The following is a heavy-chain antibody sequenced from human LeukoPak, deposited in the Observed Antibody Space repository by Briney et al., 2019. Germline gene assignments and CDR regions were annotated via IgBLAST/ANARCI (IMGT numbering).Heavy chain of an antibody. D-gene: IGHD3-9*01. J-gene: IGHJ4*02. Sequence: ASVKVSCKASGYSFTHHGITWVRQAPGQGLEWMGWISAYNGNTNYAQKLQGRVTMTTDTSTSTAYMELRSLRSDDTAVYYCARVGILTGYYLSDYWGQGTLVTVSS. CDR3: ARVGILTGYYLSDY. CDR1: GYSFTHHG. CDR2: ISAYNGNT. V-gene: IGHV1-18*01.